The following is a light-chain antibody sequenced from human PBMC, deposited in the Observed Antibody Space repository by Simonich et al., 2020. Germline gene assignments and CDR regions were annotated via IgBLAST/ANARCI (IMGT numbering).Light chain of an antibody. Sequence: QSVLTQPPSVSGAPGQRVTISCTGSSSNIGAGYDVHWYQQLPGTAPKLLIYCNSNRPSGVPDRCAGSKSGTSASLAITGLQAEDEADYYCQSYDSSLSGAVFGGGTQLTVL. CDR3: QSYDSSLSGAV. CDR1: SSNIGAGYD. J-gene: IGLJ7*01. V-gene: IGLV1-40*01. CDR2: CNS.